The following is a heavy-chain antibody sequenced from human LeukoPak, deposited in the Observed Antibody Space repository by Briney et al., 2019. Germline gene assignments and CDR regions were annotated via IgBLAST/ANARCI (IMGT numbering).Heavy chain of an antibody. CDR3: GGSWFYRDYFEY. CDR2: ISYDGSNE. V-gene: IGHV3-30*03. Sequence: PGRSLRLSCAASGFPFSNYGMHWVRQAPGKGLEWVAVISYDGSNEYYADSVKGRFPISRDNSKNTLYLQMNSLRAEDTAVYYCGGSWFYRDYFEYWGEGTLVTVSS. J-gene: IGHJ4*02. CDR1: GFPFSNYG. D-gene: IGHD3-10*01.